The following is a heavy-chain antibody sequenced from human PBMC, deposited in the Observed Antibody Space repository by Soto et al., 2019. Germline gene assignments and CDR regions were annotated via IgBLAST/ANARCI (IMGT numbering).Heavy chain of an antibody. CDR3: ARTKGPLDY. CDR2: IYYSGST. Sequence: TLSLTCTVSGGSISSYYWSWIRQPPGKGLEWIGYIYYSGSTNYNPSLKSRVTISVDTSKNRFSLKLSSVTAADTAVYYCARTKGPLDYWGQGTLVTVSS. V-gene: IGHV4-59*01. J-gene: IGHJ4*02. CDR1: GGSISSYY.